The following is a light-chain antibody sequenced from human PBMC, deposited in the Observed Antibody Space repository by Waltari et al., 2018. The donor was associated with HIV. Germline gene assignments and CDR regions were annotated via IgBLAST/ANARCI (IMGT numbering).Light chain of an antibody. Sequence: DIVMTQSPATLSVSPGERVTLSCRASQRIKNNLAWYQHKAGHAAGLLISGAAARATGIPARFSGSGSGIEFTLTISSLQSEDFAVYYCQQYLEWPGTFGQGTKVDMK. J-gene: IGKJ1*01. CDR2: GAA. CDR1: QRIKNN. CDR3: QQYLEWPGT. V-gene: IGKV3-15*01.